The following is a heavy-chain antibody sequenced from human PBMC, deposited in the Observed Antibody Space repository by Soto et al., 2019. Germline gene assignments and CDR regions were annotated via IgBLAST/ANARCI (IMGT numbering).Heavy chain of an antibody. V-gene: IGHV1-46*01. CDR2: XSPNDXRT. CDR3: VRDRPHAWFDP. CDR1: GYTFTSYW. Sequence: EXSVKVSCKASGYTFTSYWIHWVRQAPGQGLEWVGIXSPNDXRTNSATVLQGXVTVTSHTXTSTTYMEINSLRYHDKGFYYCVRDRPHAWFDPWGQGTLVTVYS. J-gene: IGHJ5*02.